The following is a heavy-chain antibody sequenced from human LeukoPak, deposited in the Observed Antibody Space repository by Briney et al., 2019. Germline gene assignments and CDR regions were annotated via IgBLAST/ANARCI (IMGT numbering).Heavy chain of an antibody. Sequence: GGSLRLSCVASGFTFNTYAMNWVRQAPGKGLEWVTYISSSSSTIYYADSVRGRFAISRDNAKNSLYLQMNSLRAEDTAVYYCASPVLWGQGTLVTVSS. CDR3: ASPVL. V-gene: IGHV3-48*01. D-gene: IGHD2-8*01. J-gene: IGHJ4*02. CDR1: GFTFNTYA. CDR2: ISSSSSTI.